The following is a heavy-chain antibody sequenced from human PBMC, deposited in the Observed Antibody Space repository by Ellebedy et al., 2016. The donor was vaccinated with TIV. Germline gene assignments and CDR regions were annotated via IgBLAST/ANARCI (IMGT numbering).Heavy chain of an antibody. Sequence: GESLKISCAASGFTFSNYWMSWVRQAPGKGLEWVANIKQDGSEKNYVDSVKGRFTISRDNAKNSLYLQMNSLRAEDTAVYYCAREAISYATSGYYFDYWGQGTLVTVSS. D-gene: IGHD3-22*01. J-gene: IGHJ4*02. V-gene: IGHV3-7*01. CDR2: IKQDGSEK. CDR3: AREAISYATSGYYFDY. CDR1: GFTFSNYW.